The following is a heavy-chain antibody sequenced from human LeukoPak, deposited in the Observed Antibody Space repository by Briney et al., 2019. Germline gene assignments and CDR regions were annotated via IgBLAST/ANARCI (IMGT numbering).Heavy chain of an antibody. CDR3: ARVGRIQLWPSFDY. Sequence: PSETLSLTCTVSGGSISSSSYYWGWIRQPPGKGLEWIGSIYYSGSTYYNPSLKSRVTISVDTSKNQFSLKLSSVTAADTAVYYCARVGRIQLWPSFDYWGQGTLVTVSS. J-gene: IGHJ4*02. CDR1: GGSISSSSYY. V-gene: IGHV4-39*07. D-gene: IGHD5-18*01. CDR2: IYYSGST.